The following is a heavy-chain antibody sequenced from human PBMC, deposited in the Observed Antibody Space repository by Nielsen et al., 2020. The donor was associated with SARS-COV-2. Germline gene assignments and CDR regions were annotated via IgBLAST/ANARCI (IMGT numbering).Heavy chain of an antibody. Sequence: SETLSLTCTVSGGSISSSSYYWGWIRQPPGKGLEWIGSIYYSGSTYYNPSLKSRVTISVDTSKNQFSLKLSSVTAADTAVYYCARDPRHIVGATAFDYWGQGTLVTVSS. CDR3: ARDPRHIVGATAFDY. D-gene: IGHD1-26*01. V-gene: IGHV4-39*07. J-gene: IGHJ4*02. CDR1: GGSISSSSYY. CDR2: IYYSGST.